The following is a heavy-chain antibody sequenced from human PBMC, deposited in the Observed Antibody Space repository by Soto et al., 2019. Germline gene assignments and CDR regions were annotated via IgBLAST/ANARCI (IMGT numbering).Heavy chain of an antibody. D-gene: IGHD1-26*01. CDR3: AIPPGYSGGSQTPNFDY. CDR2: ISGSGGGI. CDR1: GFTFSSFA. J-gene: IGHJ4*02. Sequence: GGSLRLSCAASGFTFSSFAMSWVRQAPGKGLEWVSAISGSGGGIYFADSVKGRFTISRDNSKNTLYLQMNSLRTEDTAVYYCAIPPGYSGGSQTPNFDYWGQGTLVTVSS. V-gene: IGHV3-23*01.